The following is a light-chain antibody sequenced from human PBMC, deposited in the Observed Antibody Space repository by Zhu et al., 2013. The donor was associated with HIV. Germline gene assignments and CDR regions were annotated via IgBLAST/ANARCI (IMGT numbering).Light chain of an antibody. Sequence: SYELTQSTSVSVAPGKTARITCGGNNIGTKSVHWYRQKAGQAPVLVIYDDNDRPSGIPXRFSGSNSGNTATLTISRVEAGDEADYHCQVWDSSSDHFVFGSGTEVTVL. CDR2: DDN. CDR1: NIGTKS. CDR3: QVWDSSSDHFV. J-gene: IGLJ1*01. V-gene: IGLV3-21*04.